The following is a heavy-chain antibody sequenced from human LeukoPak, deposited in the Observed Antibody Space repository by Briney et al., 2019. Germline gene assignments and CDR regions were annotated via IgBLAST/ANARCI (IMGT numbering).Heavy chain of an antibody. CDR3: ARLDLWEVGY. Sequence: PSETLSLTCTVSGGSISSSSYYWGWIRQPPGKGLEWIGSIYYSGSTYYNPSLKSRVTISVDTSKNQFSLKLCSVTAADTAVYYCARLDLWEVGYWGQGTLVTVSS. CDR1: GGSISSSSYY. D-gene: IGHD1-26*01. J-gene: IGHJ4*02. CDR2: IYYSGST. V-gene: IGHV4-39*01.